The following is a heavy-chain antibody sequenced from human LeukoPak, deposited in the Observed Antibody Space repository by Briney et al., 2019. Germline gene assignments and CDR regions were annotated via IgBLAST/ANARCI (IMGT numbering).Heavy chain of an antibody. D-gene: IGHD1-26*01. CDR2: ISYDGSYN. CDR1: GFTFSSYG. Sequence: GGSLRLSCAASGFTFSSYGMHWVRQAPGKGLEWVAVISYDGSYNYHADSVRGRFTISRDNSKNTLYLQMNSLRADTAVYYCAKDLRQSYVGTFDIWGQGTMVTVSS. V-gene: IGHV3-30*18. J-gene: IGHJ3*02. CDR3: AKDLRQSYVGTFDI.